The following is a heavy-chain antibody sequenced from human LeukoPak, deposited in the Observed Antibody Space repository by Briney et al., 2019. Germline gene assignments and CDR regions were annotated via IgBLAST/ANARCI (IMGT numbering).Heavy chain of an antibody. Sequence: SETLSLTCTVSGGSISSYYWSWIRQPAGKGLEWIGRIYTSGSTNYNPSLKSRVTISVDTSKNQFSLKLSSVTAADTAVYYCARGRARIAAAGWFDPWGQGTLVTVSS. D-gene: IGHD6-13*01. CDR3: ARGRARIAAAGWFDP. CDR2: IYTSGST. J-gene: IGHJ5*02. CDR1: GGSISSYY. V-gene: IGHV4-4*07.